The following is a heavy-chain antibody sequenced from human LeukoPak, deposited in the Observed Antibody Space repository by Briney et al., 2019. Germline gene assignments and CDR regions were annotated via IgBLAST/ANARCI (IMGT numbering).Heavy chain of an antibody. V-gene: IGHV4-30-4*01. CDR3: AREFMYYDSRLDAFDI. Sequence: SETLSLTCTVSGGSISTYYWSWIRQPPGKGLEWIGYIYYSGSTYYNPSLKSRVTISVDTSKNQFSLKLSSVTAADTAVYYCAREFMYYDSRLDAFDIWGQGTMVTVSS. D-gene: IGHD3-22*01. J-gene: IGHJ3*02. CDR2: IYYSGST. CDR1: GGSISTYY.